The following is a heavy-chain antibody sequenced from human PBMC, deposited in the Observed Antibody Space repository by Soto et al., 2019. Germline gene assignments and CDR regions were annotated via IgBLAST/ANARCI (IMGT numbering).Heavy chain of an antibody. CDR1: GFDFSSYS. CDR2: ISRTGYTT. CDR3: AKRSSLSTSENYFDY. V-gene: IGHV3-23*01. J-gene: IGHJ4*02. Sequence: GGSLRLSCAASGFDFSSYSMNWVRQSPGKGLEWVSVISRTGYTTYYADSVKGRFTVSRDNDKNTLYLQMNSLGAEDTAVYYCAKRSSLSTSENYFDYWGQGTLVTVSS. D-gene: IGHD6-19*01.